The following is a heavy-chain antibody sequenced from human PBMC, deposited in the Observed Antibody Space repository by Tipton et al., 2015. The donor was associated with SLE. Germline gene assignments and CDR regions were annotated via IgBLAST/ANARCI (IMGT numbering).Heavy chain of an antibody. D-gene: IGHD3-22*01. Sequence: SLRLSCAASGFTFSSYGMHWVRQAPGKGLEWVAVIWYDGSNKYYVDSVKGRFTISRDNSKNTLYLQMNSLRAEDTAVYYCARGVDSSGLDYWGQGTLVTVSS. CDR3: ARGVDSSGLDY. CDR1: GFTFSSYG. CDR2: IWYDGSNK. J-gene: IGHJ4*02. V-gene: IGHV3-33*01.